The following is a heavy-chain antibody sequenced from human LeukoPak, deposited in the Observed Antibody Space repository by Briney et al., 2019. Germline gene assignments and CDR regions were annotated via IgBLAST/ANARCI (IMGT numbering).Heavy chain of an antibody. Sequence: GGSLRLSFAASGFTFRDYGIHWIRQAPGKGREWVAFIRNDGSNEYYPDSVKGRFTISRDNSRNTLYLQMNSLRDEDTAVYYCAKGGSASHNWFDPWGQGTLVTVSS. CDR3: AKGGSASHNWFDP. CDR1: GFTFRDYG. CDR2: IRNDGSNE. V-gene: IGHV3-30*02. D-gene: IGHD2-15*01. J-gene: IGHJ5*02.